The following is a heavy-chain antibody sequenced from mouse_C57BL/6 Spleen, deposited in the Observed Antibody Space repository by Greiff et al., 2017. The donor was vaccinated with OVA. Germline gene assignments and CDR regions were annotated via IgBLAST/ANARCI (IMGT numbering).Heavy chain of an antibody. CDR2: IDPSDSYT. J-gene: IGHJ2*01. Sequence: QVQLKQPGAELVRPGTSVKLSCKASGYTFTSYWMHWVKPKPGQGLEWIGVIDPSDSYTNYNQKFKGTATLTVAPSSSTAYMQLSSRTDEDAAVYYCARDCNYGYWGQGTTLTVSS. D-gene: IGHD2-1*01. CDR1: GYTFTSYW. V-gene: IGHV1-59*01. CDR3: ARDCNYGY.